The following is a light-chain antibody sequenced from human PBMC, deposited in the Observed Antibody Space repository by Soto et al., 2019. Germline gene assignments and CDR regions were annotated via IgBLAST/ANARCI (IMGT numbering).Light chain of an antibody. J-gene: IGKJ1*01. CDR3: QQYNRYPRT. CDR2: GAS. CDR1: QGISTW. Sequence: DIQMTQFPWSVSASVGDRVNITCRASQGISTWLAWYQQKPERAPKSLIYGASRLQSGVPPRFSGSGSETDFTLTISSLQPEDFATYYCQQYNRYPRTFGQGTKVEIK. V-gene: IGKV1D-16*01.